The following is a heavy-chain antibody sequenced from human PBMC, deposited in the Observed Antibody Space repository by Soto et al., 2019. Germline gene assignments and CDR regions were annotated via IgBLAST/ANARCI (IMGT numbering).Heavy chain of an antibody. V-gene: IGHV3-74*01. CDR3: ARFYGDYYYGMDV. Sequence: EVQLVESGGDLVQPGGSLRLSCAASGFTFSNYWMVWVRQAPGKGLVWVSRINSDGSSTQYADSVKGRLSISRDNAKNTLYLHMSSLRAEDTAVYHCARFYGDYYYGMDVWGQGTTVTVSS. J-gene: IGHJ6*02. CDR1: GFTFSNYW. D-gene: IGHD4-17*01. CDR2: INSDGSST.